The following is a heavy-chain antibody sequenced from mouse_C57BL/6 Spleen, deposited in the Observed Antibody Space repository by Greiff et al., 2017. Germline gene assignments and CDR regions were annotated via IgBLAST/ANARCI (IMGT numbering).Heavy chain of an antibody. CDR2: IYPGSGST. Sequence: QVQLKQPGAELVKPGASVKMSCKASGYTFTSYWITWVKQRPGQGLEWIGAIYPGSGSTNYNEKFKSKATLTVDTSSSTAYMQLSSLTSEDSAVYYCARSGIAYWGQGTLVTVSA. CDR3: ARSGIAY. V-gene: IGHV1-55*01. J-gene: IGHJ3*01. D-gene: IGHD1-3*01. CDR1: GYTFTSYW.